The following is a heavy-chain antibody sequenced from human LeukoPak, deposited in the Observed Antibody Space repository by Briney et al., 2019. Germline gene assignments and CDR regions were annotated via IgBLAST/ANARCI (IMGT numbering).Heavy chain of an antibody. CDR3: SASGSYYEPFDY. Sequence: GGSPRLSCAASGFTFSSYAMSWVRQAPGKGLEWVSAISGSGGSTYYADSVKGRFTISRDNSKNTLYLQMNSLRAEDTAVYYCSASGSYYEPFDYWGQGTLVTVSS. D-gene: IGHD1-26*01. CDR1: GFTFSSYA. J-gene: IGHJ4*02. V-gene: IGHV3-23*01. CDR2: ISGSGGST.